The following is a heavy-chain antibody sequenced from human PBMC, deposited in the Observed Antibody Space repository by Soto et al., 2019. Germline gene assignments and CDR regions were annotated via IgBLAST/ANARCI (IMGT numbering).Heavy chain of an antibody. CDR1: GGSCSGYY. CDR2: NNHSANI. D-gene: IGHD2-8*01. V-gene: IGHV4-34*01. CDR3: ARGNGMMLTVQGDAPDKYYLDS. J-gene: IGHJ4*02. Sequence: KPSETLSLTCAVYGGSCSGYYWSWIRQPAGKGREWIGENNHSANIHYNPSLKSRATIAVDTSKNQFSLKLRSVTAADTAVYYCARGNGMMLTVQGDAPDKYYLDSWSQETLVTVSS.